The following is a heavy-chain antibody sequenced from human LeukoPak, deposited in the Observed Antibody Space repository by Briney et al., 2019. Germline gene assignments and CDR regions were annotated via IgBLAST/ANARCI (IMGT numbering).Heavy chain of an antibody. CDR2: IYSGGYT. Sequence: GGSLGLSCAASGFTVSSTYLTWVRQAPGKGLEWLSVIYSGGYTYYADSVKGRFFISRDVSENMVYLQMNSLSVEDTAVYFCARGRPAHYFDSWGPGTLVTVS. CDR1: GFTVSSTY. J-gene: IGHJ4*02. CDR3: ARGRPAHYFDS. V-gene: IGHV3-66*01. D-gene: IGHD6-6*01.